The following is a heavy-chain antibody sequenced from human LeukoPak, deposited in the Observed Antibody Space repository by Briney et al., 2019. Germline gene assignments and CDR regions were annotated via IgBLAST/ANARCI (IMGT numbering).Heavy chain of an antibody. Sequence: KPGESLKISCKGSGYSFTSYWIGWVRQMPGKGLEWMVIIYPGDSDTRYSPSFQVQVPISADKSIGTAYLQWSSLKASDTAMYYCARAGKVVPAANMVWGQGTLVTVSS. J-gene: IGHJ4*02. D-gene: IGHD2-2*01. CDR1: GYSFTSYW. V-gene: IGHV5-51*03. CDR2: IYPGDSDT. CDR3: ARAGKVVPAANMV.